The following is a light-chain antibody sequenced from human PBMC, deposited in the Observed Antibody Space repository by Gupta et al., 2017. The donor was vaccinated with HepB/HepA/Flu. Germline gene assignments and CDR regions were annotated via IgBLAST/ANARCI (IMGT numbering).Light chain of an antibody. V-gene: IGKV1-39*01. Sequence: DIQMTQSPSSLSASVGDRVTITCRASQSINTYLNWYQQLPGKAPKLLIYAASSWLSGVPSRFRGSGSGKFFTLTITSRQREDFATYYCQQSDNKPGVTFGQGTRLEIK. CDR3: QQSDNKPGVT. J-gene: IGKJ5*01. CDR2: AAS. CDR1: QSINTY.